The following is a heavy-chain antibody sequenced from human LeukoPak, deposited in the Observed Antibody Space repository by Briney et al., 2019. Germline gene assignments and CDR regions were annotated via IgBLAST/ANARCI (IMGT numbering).Heavy chain of an antibody. Sequence: KPGGSLRLSCAASGFTFSDYYMSWIRQAPGKGLEWVSYISSSGSTIYYADSVRGRFTISRDNAKNSLYLQMNSLRAEDTAVYYCARRRYNWNAIDYWGQGTLVTVSS. J-gene: IGHJ4*02. V-gene: IGHV3-11*01. D-gene: IGHD1-20*01. CDR2: ISSSGSTI. CDR3: ARRRYNWNAIDY. CDR1: GFTFSDYY.